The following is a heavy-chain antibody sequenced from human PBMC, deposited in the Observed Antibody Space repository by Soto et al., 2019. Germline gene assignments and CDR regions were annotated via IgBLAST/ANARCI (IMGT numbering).Heavy chain of an antibody. Sequence: ASVKVSCKASGYTFTSYGISWVRQAPGQGLEWMGWISAYNGNTNYAQKLQGRVTMTTDTSTSTAYMELRSLRSDDTAVYYCVAYRYFDWTQVDAYDIWARGTMVTVSS. D-gene: IGHD3-9*01. CDR3: VAYRYFDWTQVDAYDI. CDR2: ISAYNGNT. V-gene: IGHV1-18*01. J-gene: IGHJ3*02. CDR1: GYTFTSYG.